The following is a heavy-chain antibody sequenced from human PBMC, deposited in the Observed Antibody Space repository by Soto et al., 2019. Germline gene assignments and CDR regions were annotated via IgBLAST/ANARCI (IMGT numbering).Heavy chain of an antibody. V-gene: IGHV5-51*01. CDR3: ARQSREYDSPFDY. D-gene: IGHD3-3*01. CDR1: GYTFTSKW. J-gene: IGHJ4*02. CDR2: IYPGDSEI. Sequence: RGESLKISCKGFGYTFTSKWIGWVRQLPGKGLEWMGIIYPGDSEIKYSPSFQGQVTISADKSLTTAYLQWSSLKASDTAIYYCARQSREYDSPFDYWGQGTLVTVSS.